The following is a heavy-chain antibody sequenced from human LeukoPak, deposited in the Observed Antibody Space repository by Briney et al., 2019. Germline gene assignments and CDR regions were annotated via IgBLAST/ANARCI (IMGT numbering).Heavy chain of an antibody. D-gene: IGHD3-9*01. CDR3: AKSWSCVQYNDWLCYFDY. J-gene: IGHJ4*02. CDR1: GFTFSHYA. V-gene: IGHV3-23*01. Sequence: GGSLRLSCAAPGFTFSHYAMSWVRQAPGKGLEWVSVISGSSWTTYYTDSVQGRFTISRDNSKDTLYLQMNSLRDDDTAIYYCAKSWSCVQYNDWLCYFDYWGQGTLVTVSS. CDR2: ISGSSWTT.